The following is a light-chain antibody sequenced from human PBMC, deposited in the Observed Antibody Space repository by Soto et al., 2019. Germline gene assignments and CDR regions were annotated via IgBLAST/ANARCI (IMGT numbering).Light chain of an antibody. CDR2: AAS. J-gene: IGKJ5*01. CDR1: RDVGSD. V-gene: IGKV1-17*01. CDR3: LQPNSYPPT. Sequence: TQSPSSLSASVKEKIIITCRASRDVGSDVSWYQQKPGQAPKLLIYAASNLYTGVPSRFSGTGSGTEFTLTISCLQPEDFATYYCLQPNSYPPTFAQGTRLEI.